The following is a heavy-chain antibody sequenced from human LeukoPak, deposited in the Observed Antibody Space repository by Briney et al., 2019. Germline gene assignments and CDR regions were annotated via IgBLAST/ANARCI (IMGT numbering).Heavy chain of an antibody. CDR3: AKSRYCSSTSCYLPQTDFDY. CDR1: GFTFDDYA. Sequence: GGSLRLSCAASGFTFDDYAMHWVRQAPGKGLEWVSGISWNSGSIGYADSVKGRLTISRDNAKNSLYLQMNSLRAEDTALYYCAKSRYCSSTSCYLPQTDFDYWGQGTLVTVSS. J-gene: IGHJ4*02. CDR2: ISWNSGSI. D-gene: IGHD2-2*01. V-gene: IGHV3-9*01.